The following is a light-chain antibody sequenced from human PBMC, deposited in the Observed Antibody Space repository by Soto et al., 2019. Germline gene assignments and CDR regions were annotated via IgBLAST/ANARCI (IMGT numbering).Light chain of an antibody. Sequence: DIVMTQSPLSLPVTPGEPASISCRSSESLLHSNGYNYLDWYLQKPGQSPQLLIFLGSNRDSGVPDRFSGSGSGTDFTLKISRVEAEDVGVSYCMQALQTPWTFGQGTKVDIK. J-gene: IGKJ1*01. CDR1: ESLLHSNGYNY. CDR3: MQALQTPWT. V-gene: IGKV2-28*01. CDR2: LGS.